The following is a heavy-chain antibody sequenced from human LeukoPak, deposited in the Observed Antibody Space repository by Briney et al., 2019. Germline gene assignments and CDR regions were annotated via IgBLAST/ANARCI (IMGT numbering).Heavy chain of an antibody. V-gene: IGHV1-46*01. CDR2: INPSGGST. CDR3: ARSDPKITITGTTGFGY. J-gene: IGHJ4*02. D-gene: IGHD1-7*01. CDR1: GYTFTSYY. Sequence: ASVKVSCKASGYTFTSYYMHWVRQAPGQGLEWMGIINPSGGSTSYAQKFQGSVTMTRDTSTSTVYMELSSLRSDDTAVYYCARSDPKITITGTTGFGYWGQGTLVTVSS.